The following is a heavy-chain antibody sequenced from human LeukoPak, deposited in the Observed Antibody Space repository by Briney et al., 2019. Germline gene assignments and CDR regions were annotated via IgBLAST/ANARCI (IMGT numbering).Heavy chain of an antibody. CDR3: AKVGWPNWFDP. Sequence: PGGSLRLSCAASGFIFSSCAMTWVRQVPGKGLEWVSAISGSGGSTYYADSVKGRFTISRDNSKNTLYLQMNSLRAEDTAVYYCAKVGWPNWFDPWGQGTLVTVSS. CDR1: GFIFSSCA. D-gene: IGHD5-24*01. J-gene: IGHJ5*02. V-gene: IGHV3-23*01. CDR2: ISGSGGST.